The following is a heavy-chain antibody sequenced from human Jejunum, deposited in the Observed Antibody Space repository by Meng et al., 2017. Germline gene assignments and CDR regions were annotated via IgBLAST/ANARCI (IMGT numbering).Heavy chain of an antibody. Sequence: QVQRPEWGAALLKPSQTLSLTCAVNGGCFSGYYWSQIRQPPGKGLEWIVEINHSGSTNYNPSLKSRVTISVDKSKNQFSLKLSSVTAADTAVYYCARVLLWFGELYNWGQGTLVTVSS. V-gene: IGHV4-34*01. D-gene: IGHD3-10*01. CDR3: ARVLLWFGELYN. J-gene: IGHJ4*02. CDR2: INHSGST. CDR1: GGCFSGYY.